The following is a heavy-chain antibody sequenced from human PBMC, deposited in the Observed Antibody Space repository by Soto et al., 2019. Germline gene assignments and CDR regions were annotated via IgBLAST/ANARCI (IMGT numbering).Heavy chain of an antibody. J-gene: IGHJ6*02. CDR3: AKDVVVGATTGLGDYYYYYGMAV. V-gene: IGHV3-30*18. Sequence: QVQLVESGGGVVQPGRSLRLSCAASGFTFSSYGMHWVRQAPGKGLERVAVLSYDGSNKYYADSVKGRFSISRDNSKNTLYLQMKSLGAEDTAVYYCAKDVVVGATTGLGDYYYYYGMAVWGQGTTVTVSS. D-gene: IGHD1-26*01. CDR2: LSYDGSNK. CDR1: GFTFSSYG.